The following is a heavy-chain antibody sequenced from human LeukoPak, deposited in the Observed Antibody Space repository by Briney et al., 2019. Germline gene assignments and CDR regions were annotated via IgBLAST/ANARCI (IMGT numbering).Heavy chain of an antibody. Sequence: GASVKVSCKASGYTFTSHDINWVRQATGQGLEWMGWMSPNSGDTGYAQKFQGRVTMTSDSSISTAYMELSSLRSDDTAVYYCARIDKFWSGYYFDYWGQGTLVTVSS. V-gene: IGHV1-8*01. CDR2: MSPNSGDT. J-gene: IGHJ4*02. CDR1: GYTFTSHD. D-gene: IGHD3-3*01. CDR3: ARIDKFWSGYYFDY.